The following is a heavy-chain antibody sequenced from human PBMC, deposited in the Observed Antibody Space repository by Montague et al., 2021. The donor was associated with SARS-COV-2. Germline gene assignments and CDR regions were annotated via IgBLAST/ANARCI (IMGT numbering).Heavy chain of an antibody. CDR1: GGSISNSSYY. V-gene: IGHV4-39*01. Sequence: SETLSLTCTVSGGSISNSSYYWGWIRQPPGKGLEWIGSIYYSGSTYYNPSLKSRVTISVDTSKNQFSLKLSSVTAADTAVYCCARPRSPTDYYYGMDVWGQGTTVTVS. J-gene: IGHJ6*02. CDR3: ARPRSPTDYYYGMDV. CDR2: IYYSGST.